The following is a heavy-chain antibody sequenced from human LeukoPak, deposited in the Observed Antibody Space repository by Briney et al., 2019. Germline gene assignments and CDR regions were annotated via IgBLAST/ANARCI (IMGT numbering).Heavy chain of an antibody. CDR2: IIPIFGTA. D-gene: IGHD6-13*01. J-gene: IGHJ4*02. CDR1: GGTFSSYA. CDR3: ARHLIAAAGLIDY. V-gene: IGHV1-69*05. Sequence: GASVKVSCKASGGTFSSYAISWVRQAPGQGLEWMGGIIPIFGTANYAQKLQGRVTMTTDTSTSTAYMELRSLRSDDTAVYYCARHLIAAAGLIDYWGQGTLVTVSS.